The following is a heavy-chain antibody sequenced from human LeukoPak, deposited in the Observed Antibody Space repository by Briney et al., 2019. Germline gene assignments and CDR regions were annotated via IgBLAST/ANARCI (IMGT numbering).Heavy chain of an antibody. J-gene: IGHJ5*02. D-gene: IGHD4-17*01. CDR3: TRAVTTYNWFDP. V-gene: IGHV1-69*04. CDR2: FIPILGIA. CDR1: GGTFSSYA. Sequence: SVKLSCKASGGTFSSYAISWVRQAPGQGLEWMGRFIPILGIANYAQKFQGRVTITADKSTSTAYMELSSLRSEDTAVYYCTRAVTTYNWFDPWGQGNLVTVSS.